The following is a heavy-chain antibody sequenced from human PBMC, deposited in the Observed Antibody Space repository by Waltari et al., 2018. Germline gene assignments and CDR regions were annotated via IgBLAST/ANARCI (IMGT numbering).Heavy chain of an antibody. CDR1: GFPFRTTW. CDR3: ASGGGRPFDY. Sequence: EVQLVESGGALVQPGGSVRLSCAASGFPFRTTWMCWVRQTPGKGLEWVANIKPDGSEKYYVDSVKGRFTISRDNAKNSLYLQMNSLRAEDTAVYFCASGGGRPFDYWGQGTLVTVSS. V-gene: IGHV3-7*01. J-gene: IGHJ4*02. CDR2: IKPDGSEK. D-gene: IGHD3-16*01.